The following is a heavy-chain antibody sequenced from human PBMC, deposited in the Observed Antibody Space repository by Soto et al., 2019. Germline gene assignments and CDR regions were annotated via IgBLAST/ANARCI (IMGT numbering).Heavy chain of an antibody. J-gene: IGHJ5*02. D-gene: IGHD3-22*01. CDR3: ARALALAYYYDSSGYLNWFDP. CDR2: ISAYNGNT. V-gene: IGHV1-18*04. CDR1: GYTFTSYG. Sequence: RASVKVSCKASGYTFTSYGISWVRQAPGQGLEGMGWISAYNGNTNYAQKLQGRVTMTTDTSTSTAYMELRSLRSDDTAVYYCARALALAYYYDSSGYLNWFDPWGPGTLVTVST.